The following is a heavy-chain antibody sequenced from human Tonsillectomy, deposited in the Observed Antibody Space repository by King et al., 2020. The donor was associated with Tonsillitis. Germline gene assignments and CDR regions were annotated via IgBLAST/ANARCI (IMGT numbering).Heavy chain of an antibody. J-gene: IGHJ5*02. Sequence: VQLGQSGAEVKKPGSSVKVSCKASGGTFNNYAINWGRQAPGQGLEWMGGIIPIFGKANYAQKFQGRVTITADESTSTAYMGLSSLRSEETAVYFCARGANWFDPWGQGTLVTVSS. CDR3: ARGANWFDP. CDR2: IIPIFGKA. V-gene: IGHV1-69*12. CDR1: GGTFNNYA.